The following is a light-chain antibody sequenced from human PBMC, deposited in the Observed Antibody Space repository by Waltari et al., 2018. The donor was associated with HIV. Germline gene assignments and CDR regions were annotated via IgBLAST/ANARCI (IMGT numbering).Light chain of an antibody. V-gene: IGKV3-20*01. Sequence: EIVLTQSPGTLSLSPGERATLSCRASQSVSSSYLAWHQQKPGQAPRLLIYGASSRATGIPDRFSGSGSGTDFTLTISRLEPDDFAVYYCHQYNKWPRTFGRGTKVEIK. J-gene: IGKJ4*02. CDR1: QSVSSSY. CDR3: HQYNKWPRT. CDR2: GAS.